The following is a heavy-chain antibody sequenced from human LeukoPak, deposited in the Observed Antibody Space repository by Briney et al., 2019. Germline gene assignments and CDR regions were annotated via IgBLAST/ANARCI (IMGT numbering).Heavy chain of an antibody. V-gene: IGHV3-30*02. D-gene: IGHD3-16*01. CDR1: GFTFSSYG. CDR3: AKDTPLCYFDY. Sequence: GGSLRLSCAASGFTFSSYGMHWIRQAPGKGLEWVAFIRNDGSIIYNADSVKGRFTISRDNSKNTLYLQMNSLRGDDTAVYYCAKDTPLCYFDYWGRGTLVTVSS. CDR2: IRNDGSII. J-gene: IGHJ4*02.